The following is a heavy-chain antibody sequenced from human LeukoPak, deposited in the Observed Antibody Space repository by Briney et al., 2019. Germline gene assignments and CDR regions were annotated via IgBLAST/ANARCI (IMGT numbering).Heavy chain of an antibody. CDR3: AKVGIVGATTSAYFEY. CDR2: IYSGDST. D-gene: IGHD1-26*01. V-gene: IGHV3-53*01. CDR1: GCTVNNNY. Sequence: GGSLRLSCAASGCTVNNNYMNWVRQAPGKGLEWVSLIYSGDSTYYADSVKGRFIISRDNSKNTLYLQMNSLRPEDTAAYYCAKVGIVGATTSAYFEYWGQGTLVTVSS. J-gene: IGHJ4*02.